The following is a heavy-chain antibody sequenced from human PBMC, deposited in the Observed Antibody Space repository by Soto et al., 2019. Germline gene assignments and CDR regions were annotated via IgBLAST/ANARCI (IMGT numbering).Heavy chain of an antibody. Sequence: SVKVSCKASGGTFSSYAISWVRQAPGQGLEWMGGIIPIFGTANYAQKFQGRVTITADESTSTAYMELSSLRSEDTAVYYCARAAMQGAISYNWFDPWGQGTLVTVSS. CDR1: GGTFSSYA. D-gene: IGHD2-2*01. V-gene: IGHV1-69*13. CDR3: ARAAMQGAISYNWFDP. CDR2: IIPIFGTA. J-gene: IGHJ5*02.